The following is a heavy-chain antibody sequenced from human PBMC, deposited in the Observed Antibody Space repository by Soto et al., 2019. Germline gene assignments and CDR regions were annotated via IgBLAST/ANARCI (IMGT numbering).Heavy chain of an antibody. Sequence: SENPSLTSTVPCGSASIGSHYWSWIRQPPRKVLEWIEYIYHSGSTDYNPSLKSRVTLSVDLFRNQFSLRLNSVTAADTSAYYCARHRSDDLNSFDAFDIWCQGKMVS. V-gene: IGHV4-61*01. CDR1: CGSASIGSHY. CDR3: ARHRSDDLNSFDAFDI. D-gene: IGHD1-1*01. CDR2: IYHSGST. J-gene: IGHJ3*02.